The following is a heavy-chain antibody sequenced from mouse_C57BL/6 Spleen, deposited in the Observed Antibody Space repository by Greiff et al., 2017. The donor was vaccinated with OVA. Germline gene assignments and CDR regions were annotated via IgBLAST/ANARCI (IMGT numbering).Heavy chain of an antibody. D-gene: IGHD3-2*02. V-gene: IGHV1-19*01. CDR1: GYTFTDYY. CDR3: AETAQAYYYAMDY. Sequence: EVKLLESGPVLVKPGASVKMSCKASGYTFTDYYMNWVKQSHGKSLEWIGVINPYNGGTSYNQKFKGKATLTVDKSSSTAYMELNSLTSEDSAVYYCAETAQAYYYAMDYWGQGTSVTVSS. CDR2: INPYNGGT. J-gene: IGHJ4*01.